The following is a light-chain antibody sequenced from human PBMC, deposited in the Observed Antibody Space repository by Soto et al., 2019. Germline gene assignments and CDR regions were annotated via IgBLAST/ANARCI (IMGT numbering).Light chain of an antibody. V-gene: IGKV1-12*01. CDR3: QQANSFPLT. J-gene: IGKJ4*01. CDR2: AAS. CDR1: QGISSW. Sequence: DIQMTQSPSSVSASVGDRVTITCRASQGISSWLAWYQRKPGKAPKLLIYAASSVQSGVPSRFSGSGSGTDFTLTISSLQPEDFATYYCQQANSFPLTFGGGTKVEIK.